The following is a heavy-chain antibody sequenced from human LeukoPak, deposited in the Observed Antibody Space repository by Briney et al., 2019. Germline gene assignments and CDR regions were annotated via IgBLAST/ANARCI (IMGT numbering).Heavy chain of an antibody. CDR1: GFAVSKSY. Sequence: PGGSLRLSCPASGFAVSKSYMSLVRQAPARGLESVSVIYSGGTTYYADSVKGRFTISRDNSKNTLYLQVNSLRAEDTAVYYCARGVKRGDQFYYAMDVWGQGTTVTVSS. V-gene: IGHV3-66*01. J-gene: IGHJ6*02. CDR2: IYSGGTT. CDR3: ARGVKRGDQFYYAMDV. D-gene: IGHD3-16*01.